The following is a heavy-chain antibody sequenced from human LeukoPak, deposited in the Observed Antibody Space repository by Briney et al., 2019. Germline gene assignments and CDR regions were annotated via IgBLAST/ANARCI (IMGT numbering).Heavy chain of an antibody. D-gene: IGHD2-2*01. CDR2: IKRDGSEK. CDR1: GFTFSSYW. J-gene: IGHJ4*02. CDR3: ARDQRYCSSSSCPWEPFDY. Sequence: GGSLRLSCAASGFTFSSYWMSWVRQAPGKGLDWVANIKRDGSEKYYVDSVKGRFTSSRDNAKNSLYLQMNSLRAEDTAVYYCARDQRYCSSSSCPWEPFDYWGQGTLVTVSS. V-gene: IGHV3-7*05.